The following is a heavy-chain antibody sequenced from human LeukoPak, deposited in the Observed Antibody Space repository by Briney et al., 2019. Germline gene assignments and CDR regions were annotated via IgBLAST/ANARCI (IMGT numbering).Heavy chain of an antibody. D-gene: IGHD6-13*01. V-gene: IGHV3-21*01. J-gene: IGHJ5*02. CDR1: GFTFSSYS. CDR2: ISSSSSYI. Sequence: GGSLRLSCAASGFTFSSYSMNWVRQAPGKGLEWVSSISSSSSYIYYADSVKGRFTISRDNAKNSLYLQMNSLRAEDTAVYYCARGLAAGRSSWFDPWGQGTLVTVSS. CDR3: ARGLAAGRSSWFDP.